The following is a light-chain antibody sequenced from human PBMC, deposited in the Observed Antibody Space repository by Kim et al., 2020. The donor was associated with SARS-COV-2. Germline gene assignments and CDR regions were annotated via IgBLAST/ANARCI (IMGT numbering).Light chain of an antibody. J-gene: IGLJ3*02. CDR2: RDN. CDR1: NIGFKN. Sequence: SYELTQPLSVPVALEQTARITCAGNNIGFKNLNWYQQKPGQAPVLVIYRDNNRPSGIPERFSGSNSGNTATLTISRAQAGDEADYYCQVWDSGTAVFGGGTQLTVL. V-gene: IGLV3-9*01. CDR3: QVWDSGTAV.